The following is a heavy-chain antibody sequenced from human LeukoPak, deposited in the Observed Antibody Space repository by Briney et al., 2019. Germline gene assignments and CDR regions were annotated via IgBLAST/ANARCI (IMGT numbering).Heavy chain of an antibody. CDR3: AREGYTSGWYKTDY. V-gene: IGHV4-59*01. CDR2: IYYSGST. D-gene: IGHD6-19*01. CDR1: GGSIGGYY. Sequence: SETLSLTCTVSGGSIGGYYWSWIRQPPGKGLEWIGYIYYSGSTNYSPSLKSRVTMSVDTSKNQFSLRLSSVTAADTAVYYCAREGYTSGWYKTDYWGQGTLVTVSS. J-gene: IGHJ4*02.